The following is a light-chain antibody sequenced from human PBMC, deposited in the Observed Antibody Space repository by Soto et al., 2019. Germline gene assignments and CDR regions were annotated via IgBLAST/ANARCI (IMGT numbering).Light chain of an antibody. CDR2: GNS. V-gene: IGLV1-40*01. CDR1: SSNIGAGYG. J-gene: IGLJ3*02. CDR3: QSYDSSLSGGL. Sequence: QSVLTQPPSVSGAPGQRVTISCTGRSSNIGAGYGVHWYQQLPGTAPKLLIYGNSNRPSGVPDRFSGSKSGTSASLAITGLQAEDEADYYCQSYDSSLSGGLFGGGTQLTVL.